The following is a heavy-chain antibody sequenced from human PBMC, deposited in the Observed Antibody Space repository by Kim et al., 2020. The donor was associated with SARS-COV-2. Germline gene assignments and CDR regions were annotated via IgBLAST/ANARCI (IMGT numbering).Heavy chain of an antibody. V-gene: IGHV3-30*02. CDR3: AKDRGITGTTIS. D-gene: IGHD1-7*01. J-gene: IGHJ5*02. Sequence: YDADSVKGRFTISRDNSKTTLYLQMNSLRAADTAVYYCAKDRGITGTTISWGQGTLVTVSS.